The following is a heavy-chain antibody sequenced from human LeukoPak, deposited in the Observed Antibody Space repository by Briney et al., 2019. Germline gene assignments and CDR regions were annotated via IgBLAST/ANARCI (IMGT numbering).Heavy chain of an antibody. V-gene: IGHV4-39*07. CDR1: GGSISSSAYY. CDR2: IFYSGST. D-gene: IGHD3-10*01. Sequence: SETLSLTCNVSGGSISSSAYYWGWIRQPPGKGLEWIGHIFYSGSTYYNPPLRSRVTISVDTSKNQFSLKLSSVTAADTAVYYCARGLHYYGSGFSGAYYMDVWGKGTTVTVSS. J-gene: IGHJ6*03. CDR3: ARGLHYYGSGFSGAYYMDV.